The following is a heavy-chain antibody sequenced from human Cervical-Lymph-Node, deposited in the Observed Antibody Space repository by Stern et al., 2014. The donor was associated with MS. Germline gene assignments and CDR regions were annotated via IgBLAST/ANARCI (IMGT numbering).Heavy chain of an antibody. V-gene: IGHV4-39*01. J-gene: IGHJ1*01. CDR3: AKIHRAFANQGH. D-gene: IGHD3-16*01. Sequence: VQLVQSGPRLVTPSETLSLTCTVSGGSINNNAYYWGWIRPPPGKGLEWIGGVVYSGTTYYNPSPKRPATASVNTSKIQFSLKLMSVTAADTAVYYCAKIHRAFANQGHWGQGVLVTDSS. CDR2: VVYSGTT. CDR1: GGSINNNAYY.